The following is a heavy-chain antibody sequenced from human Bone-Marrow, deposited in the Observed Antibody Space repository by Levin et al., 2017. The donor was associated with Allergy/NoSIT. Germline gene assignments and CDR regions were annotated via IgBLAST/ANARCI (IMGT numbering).Heavy chain of an antibody. D-gene: IGHD2-2*01. J-gene: IGHJ6*02. CDR3: ARDLRPGYCSSTSCRYYYYGMDV. V-gene: IGHV1-46*01. CDR2: INPSGGST. CDR1: GYTFTSYY. Sequence: ASVKVSCKASGYTFTSYYMHWVRQAPGQGLEWMGIINPSGGSTSYAQKFQGRVTMTRDTSTSTVYMELSSLRSEDTAVYYCARDLRPGYCSSTSCRYYYYGMDVWGQGTTVTVSS.